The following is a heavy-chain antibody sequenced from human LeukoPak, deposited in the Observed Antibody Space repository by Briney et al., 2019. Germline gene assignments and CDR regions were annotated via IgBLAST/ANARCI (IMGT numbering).Heavy chain of an antibody. J-gene: IGHJ4*02. D-gene: IGHD4-17*01. V-gene: IGHV1-18*01. CDR1: GYTFTSYG. CDR2: ISAYNGNT. Sequence: ASVKVSCKASGYTFTSYGISWVRQAPGQGLEWMGWISAYNGNTNYAQKLQGRVTMTTDTSTSTAYMELRSLRSDDTAVYYCARDSSYGDYVPSIDYWGQGTLVIVSS. CDR3: ARDSSYGDYVPSIDY.